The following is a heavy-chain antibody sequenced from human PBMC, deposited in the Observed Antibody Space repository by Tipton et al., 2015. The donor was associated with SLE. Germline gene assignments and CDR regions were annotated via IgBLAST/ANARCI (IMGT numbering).Heavy chain of an antibody. CDR3: ARGELLRDGFDI. J-gene: IGHJ3*02. D-gene: IGHD1-26*01. Sequence: TLSLTCTVSGASMTSSSSYWTWIRQPAGKGLEWIGRIYVSGSTDYNPSLQSQVTISADTSKHQLSLNLRSVTAADTAGYYCARGELLRDGFDIWGQGTVVTGSS. CDR2: IYVSGST. V-gene: IGHV4-61*02. CDR1: GASMTSSSSY.